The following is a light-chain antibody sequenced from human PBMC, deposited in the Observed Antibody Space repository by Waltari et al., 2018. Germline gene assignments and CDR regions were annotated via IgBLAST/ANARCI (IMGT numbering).Light chain of an antibody. Sequence: QSVLTQSPSASGTPGQRVTISCSGSRSNIGSNTVTWYQQLPGTAPKLLIYSNNQRPSGVPDRFSGSKSGTSASLAISGLQSEDEADYYCAAWDDSLNGRVFGGGTKLTVL. V-gene: IGLV1-44*01. CDR3: AAWDDSLNGRV. CDR2: SNN. J-gene: IGLJ3*02. CDR1: RSNIGSNT.